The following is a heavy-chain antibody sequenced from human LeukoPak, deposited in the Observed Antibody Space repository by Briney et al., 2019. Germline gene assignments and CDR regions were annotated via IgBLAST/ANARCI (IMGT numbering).Heavy chain of an antibody. CDR3: ARDHNYAFDN. V-gene: IGHV3-48*01. J-gene: IGHJ4*02. Sequence: GGSLGLSCTASGFPFIEYSMNWVRQAPGKGLEWISYIGIDSGNTKYADSVRGRFTISADKAKNSLYLQMNSLRVEDTAVYYCARDHNYAFDNWGQGTLVSVAS. CDR1: GFPFIEYS. D-gene: IGHD1-1*01. CDR2: IGIDSGNT.